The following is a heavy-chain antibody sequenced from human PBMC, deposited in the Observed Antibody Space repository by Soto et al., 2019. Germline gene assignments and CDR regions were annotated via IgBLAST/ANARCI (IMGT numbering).Heavy chain of an antibody. CDR3: ARVLLVNCSSTSCYGYYYYMDV. Sequence: ASVKVSCKASGYTFTSYDINWVRQATGQGLEWMGWMNPNSGNTGYAQKFQGRVTMTRNTSISTAYMELSSLRSEDTAVYYCARVLLVNCSSTSCYGYYYYMDVWGKGTTVTVSS. V-gene: IGHV1-8*01. D-gene: IGHD2-2*01. J-gene: IGHJ6*03. CDR2: MNPNSGNT. CDR1: GYTFTSYD.